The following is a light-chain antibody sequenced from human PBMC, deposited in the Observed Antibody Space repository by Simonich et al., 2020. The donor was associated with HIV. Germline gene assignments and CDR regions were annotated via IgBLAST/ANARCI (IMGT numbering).Light chain of an antibody. CDR1: SSDVGHDNY. J-gene: IGLJ3*02. CDR3: SSYTASNTWV. Sequence: QSALIQPASVSGSPGQSITISCTGTSSDVGHDNYVSWYQQNPGKAPKLIIYDVSKRPSGVSNRFSGSKSVNTASRTISGLQAEDEADYSCSSYTASNTWVFGGGTKLTVL. V-gene: IGLV2-14*01. CDR2: DVS.